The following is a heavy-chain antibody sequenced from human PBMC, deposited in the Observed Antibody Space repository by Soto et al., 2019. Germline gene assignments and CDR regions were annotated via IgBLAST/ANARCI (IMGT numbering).Heavy chain of an antibody. V-gene: IGHV1-18*01. J-gene: IGHJ3*02. CDR1: GYTFTSYG. CDR2: ISAYNGNT. D-gene: IGHD3-10*01. Sequence: ASVKVSCKASGYTFTSYGISWVRQAPGQGLEWMGWISAYNGNTNYAQKLQGRVTMNTDTSTSTAYMELRSLRSDDTAVYYCARGYYYGSGSYYIYDAFDIWGQGTRVTISS. CDR3: ARGYYYGSGSYYIYDAFDI.